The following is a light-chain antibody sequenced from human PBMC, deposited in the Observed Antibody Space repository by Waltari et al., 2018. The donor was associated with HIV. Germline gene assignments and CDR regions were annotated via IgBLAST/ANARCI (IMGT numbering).Light chain of an antibody. Sequence: DIQMTQSPSTLSASVGDRVTITSRASQSISSWLAWYQQKPGKAPKLLIYKASSLESGVPSRFSGSGSGTEFTRTSSSLQPDDCATYYCQQYNSYSITFGQGTRLESK. CDR2: KAS. CDR1: QSISSW. CDR3: QQYNSYSIT. V-gene: IGKV1-5*03. J-gene: IGKJ5*01.